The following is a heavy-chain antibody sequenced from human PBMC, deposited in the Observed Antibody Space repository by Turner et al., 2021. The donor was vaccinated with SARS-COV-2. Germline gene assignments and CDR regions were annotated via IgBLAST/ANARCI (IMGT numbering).Heavy chain of an antibody. D-gene: IGHD1-26*01. CDR2: ISPNSGGT. J-gene: IGHJ4*02. V-gene: IGHV1-2*02. Sequence: VQWVQPGAELKKPGASVEAPCKASGYTFTGYYMHWVRQAPGQGLEWMGWISPNSGGTNYAQKFQGRVTMTRDTSISTAYMELSRLRSDDTAVYYCARVPDSGSYYVLNYWGQGTLVTVSS. CDR3: ARVPDSGSYYVLNY. CDR1: GYTFTGYY.